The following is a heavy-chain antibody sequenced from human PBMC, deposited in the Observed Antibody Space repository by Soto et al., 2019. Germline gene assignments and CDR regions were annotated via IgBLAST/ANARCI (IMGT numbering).Heavy chain of an antibody. J-gene: IGHJ5*02. CDR3: ARLSSSWYSSNWFDP. D-gene: IGHD6-13*01. CDR2: ISAYNGNT. Sequence: ASVKVSCKASGYTFTSYGISWVRQAPGQGLEWMGWISAYNGNTNYAQKLQGRVTMTPDTSTSTAYMELRSLRSDDTAVYYCARLSSSWYSSNWFDPWGQGPLVNVS. CDR1: GYTFTSYG. V-gene: IGHV1-18*01.